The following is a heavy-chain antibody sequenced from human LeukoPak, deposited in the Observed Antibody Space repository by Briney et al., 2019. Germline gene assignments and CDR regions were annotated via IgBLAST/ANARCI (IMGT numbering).Heavy chain of an antibody. CDR3: AKAYCGGDCYSYGVDV. V-gene: IGHV3-23*01. CDR1: GFTFSNYA. J-gene: IGHJ6*02. D-gene: IGHD2-21*02. CDR2: ISGSGGST. Sequence: GGSLRLSCAASGFTFSNYAMSWVRQAPGKGLEWVSAISGSGGSTYYADSVKGRFTISRDNSKNTLYLQMNSLRAEDTAVYYCAKAYCGGDCYSYGVDVWGQGTTVTVSS.